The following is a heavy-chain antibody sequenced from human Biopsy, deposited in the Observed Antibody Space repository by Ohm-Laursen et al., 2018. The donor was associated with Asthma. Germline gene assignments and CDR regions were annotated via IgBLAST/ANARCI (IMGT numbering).Heavy chain of an antibody. CDR3: ARTFHFWSPYHAEHYQL. Sequence: SLRLSCAASGFKFDEYTMHWVRQAPGKGLEWVSGISWNSATIGYADSVEGRFTISRDNAKNLLFLQMNSLRADDTAVYYCARTFHFWSPYHAEHYQLWGQGTLVTVSS. CDR2: ISWNSATI. D-gene: IGHD3-3*01. CDR1: GFKFDEYT. V-gene: IGHV3-9*01. J-gene: IGHJ1*01.